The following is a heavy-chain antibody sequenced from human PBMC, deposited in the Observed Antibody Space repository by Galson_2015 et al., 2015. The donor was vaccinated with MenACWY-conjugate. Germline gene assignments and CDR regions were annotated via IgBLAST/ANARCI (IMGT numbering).Heavy chain of an antibody. Sequence: SLRLSCAASGFTFSSYAMNWVRQAPGKGLEWVSTISGSGGSTYYADSVKGRFTISRDNSKNTLSLQMNTLRGEDSAVYYCAKDDNPYCGGDCNSDACDI. D-gene: IGHD2-21*02. CDR3: AKDDNPYCGGDCNSDACDI. CDR1: GFTFSSYA. J-gene: IGHJ3*02. CDR2: ISGSGGST. V-gene: IGHV3-23*01.